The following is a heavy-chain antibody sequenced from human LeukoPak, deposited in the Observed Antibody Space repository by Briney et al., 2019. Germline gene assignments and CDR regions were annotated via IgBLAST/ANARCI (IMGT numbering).Heavy chain of an antibody. D-gene: IGHD3-3*01. J-gene: IGHJ4*02. CDR1: GYTFTSYG. Sequence: ASVKVSCKASGYTFTSYGISWVRQAPGQGLEWMGWISAYNGNTNYAQKLQGRVTMTTDTSTSTAYMELRSLGSDDTAVYYCARQDTIFGVVTSYYFDYWGQGTLVTVSS. CDR3: ARQDTIFGVVTSYYFDY. CDR2: ISAYNGNT. V-gene: IGHV1-18*01.